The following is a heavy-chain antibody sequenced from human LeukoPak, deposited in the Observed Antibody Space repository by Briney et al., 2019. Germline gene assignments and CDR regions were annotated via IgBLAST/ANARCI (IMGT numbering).Heavy chain of an antibody. Sequence: SGGSLRLSCAASGFTFSNYAMSWVCQAPGKGLEWVSAISGSGGSTYYADSVKGRFTISRDNSKNTLYLQMNSLRAEDTAVYYCANLAYCGGDCHRAFVYWGQGTLVTVSS. CDR3: ANLAYCGGDCHRAFVY. J-gene: IGHJ4*02. D-gene: IGHD2-21*02. V-gene: IGHV3-23*01. CDR2: ISGSGGST. CDR1: GFTFSNYA.